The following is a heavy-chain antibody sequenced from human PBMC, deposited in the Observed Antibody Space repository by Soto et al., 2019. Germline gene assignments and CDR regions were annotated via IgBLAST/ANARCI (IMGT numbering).Heavy chain of an antibody. Sequence: GGSLRLSCAASGFSFSGYWMSWVRQAPGKGLEWVTNINQVGTEKYYVDSVKGRFTISRDNAKNSVYLQMNSLRAEDAAVYYCARAGNWGQGTLVTVSS. CDR3: ARAGN. CDR1: GFSFSGYW. V-gene: IGHV3-7*05. CDR2: INQVGTEK. J-gene: IGHJ4*02.